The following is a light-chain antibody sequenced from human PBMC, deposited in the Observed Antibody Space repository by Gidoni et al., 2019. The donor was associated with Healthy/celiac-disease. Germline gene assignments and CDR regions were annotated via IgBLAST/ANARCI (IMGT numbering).Light chain of an antibody. J-gene: IGKJ3*01. CDR3: QQYGSSPHT. CDR2: GAS. CDR1: QSVSSSD. V-gene: IGKV3-20*01. Sequence: SPGTLSLSPGERATLSCRASQSVSSSDLAWYQQKPGQAPRLLIYGASSRATGIPDRFSGSGSGTDFTLTISRLEPGDFAVYYCQQYGSSPHTFGPGTKVDIK.